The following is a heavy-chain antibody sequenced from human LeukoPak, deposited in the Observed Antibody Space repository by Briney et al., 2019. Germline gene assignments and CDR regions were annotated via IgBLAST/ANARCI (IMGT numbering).Heavy chain of an antibody. CDR3: ARDTKAYYGSGSYFDY. J-gene: IGHJ4*02. D-gene: IGHD3-10*01. V-gene: IGHV3-11*05. Sequence: NPGGSLRLSCAASGFTVSTNCMTWVRQAPGKGLEWVSYISSSSSYTNYADSVKGRFTISRDNAKNSLYLQMNSLRAEDTAVYYCARDTKAYYGSGSYFDYWGQGTLVTVSS. CDR1: GFTVSTNC. CDR2: ISSSSSYT.